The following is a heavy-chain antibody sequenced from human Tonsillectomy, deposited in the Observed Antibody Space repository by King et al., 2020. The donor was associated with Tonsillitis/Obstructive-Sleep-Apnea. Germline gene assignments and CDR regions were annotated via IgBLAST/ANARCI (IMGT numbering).Heavy chain of an antibody. J-gene: IGHJ6*03. V-gene: IGHV5-51*01. CDR3: ARGGIAAAGTVGGYYYYYMDV. D-gene: IGHD6-13*01. CDR2: IYPGDSDT. Sequence: QLVQSGAEVKKPGESLKISCKGSGYSFTSYWIGWVRQMPGKGLEWMGIIYPGDSDTRYSPSFQGQVTISADKSISTAYLQWSSLKASDTATYYCARGGIAAAGTVGGYYYYYMDVWGKGTTVTVSS. CDR1: GYSFTSYW.